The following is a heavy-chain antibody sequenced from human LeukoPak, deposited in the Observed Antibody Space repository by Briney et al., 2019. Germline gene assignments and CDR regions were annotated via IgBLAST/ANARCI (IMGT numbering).Heavy chain of an antibody. D-gene: IGHD1-26*01. Sequence: PGGSLRLSCAASGFTFSSYAMHWVRQAPGKGLEYVSAISSNGGSTYYANSVKGRFTISRDNSKNTLYLQMGSLRAEDMAVYYCARELWEQKADYYYYMDVWGKGTTVTVSS. CDR2: ISSNGGST. V-gene: IGHV3-64*01. J-gene: IGHJ6*03. CDR3: ARELWEQKADYYYYMDV. CDR1: GFTFSSYA.